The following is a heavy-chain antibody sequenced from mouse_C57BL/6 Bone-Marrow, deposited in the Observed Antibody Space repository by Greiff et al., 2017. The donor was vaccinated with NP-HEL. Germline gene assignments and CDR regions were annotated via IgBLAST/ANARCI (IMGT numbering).Heavy chain of an antibody. V-gene: IGHV1-85*01. CDR3: SRSNWEGAWFAY. CDR2: IYPRDGST. CDR1: GYTFTSYD. J-gene: IGHJ3*01. Sequence: QVQLQQSGPELVKPGASVKLSCKASGYTFTSYDINWVKQRPGQGLEWIGMIYPRDGSTKYNEKFKGKATLTVDTSSSTAYMELHSLTSEDSAVYFCSRSNWEGAWFAYWGQGTLVTVSA. D-gene: IGHD4-1*01.